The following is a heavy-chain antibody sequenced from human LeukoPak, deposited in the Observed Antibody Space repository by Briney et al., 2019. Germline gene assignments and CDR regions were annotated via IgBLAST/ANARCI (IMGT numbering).Heavy chain of an antibody. CDR2: INHSGST. CDR3: ASRKLGNDY. Sequence: SETLSLTCAVYGGSFSGYYWSWIRQPPGKGLEWIGEINHSGSTNYNPSLKSRVTISAVTSKNEFSLKLNSVTAADTAVYYCASRKLGNDYWGQGTLVTVSS. V-gene: IGHV4-34*01. D-gene: IGHD7-27*01. J-gene: IGHJ4*02. CDR1: GGSFSGYY.